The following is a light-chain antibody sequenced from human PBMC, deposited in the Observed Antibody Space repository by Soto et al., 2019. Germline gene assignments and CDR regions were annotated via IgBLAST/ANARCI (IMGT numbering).Light chain of an antibody. J-gene: IGKJ2*01. CDR1: QGIRND. CDR2: AAS. Sequence: DIQMTQFPSSLSASVGDRVTITCRASQGIRNDLGWYQQKPGKAPKRLIYAASSLQSGVPSRFSGSGAGTEFPIAISSLQTEDTATCYRLQHSSLPFTFGQRAKVEIK. CDR3: LQHSSLPFT. V-gene: IGKV1-17*01.